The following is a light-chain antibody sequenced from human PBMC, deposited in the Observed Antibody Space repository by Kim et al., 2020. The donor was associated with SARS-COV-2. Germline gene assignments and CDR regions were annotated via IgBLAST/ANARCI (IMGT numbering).Light chain of an antibody. J-gene: IGKJ1*01. CDR1: QSISSW. Sequence: ASVGDRVTITCRASQSISSWLAWYQQKPGEAPKVLIFDASSLQSGVPSRFSGSGSGTEFTLTISSLQPDDFATYYCQHYNNYPWTFGQGTKVDIK. CDR2: DAS. CDR3: QHYNNYPWT. V-gene: IGKV1-5*01.